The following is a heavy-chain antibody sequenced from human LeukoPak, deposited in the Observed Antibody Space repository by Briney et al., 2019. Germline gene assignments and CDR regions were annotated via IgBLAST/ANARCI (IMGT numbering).Heavy chain of an antibody. Sequence: ASVKVSCKASGGTFSSYAISWVRQAPGQGLEWMGGIIPILGTANYAQKSQGRVTITTDESTSTAYMELSSLRSEDTAVYYCARPLDYNTGYYSAWGQGTLVTVSS. D-gene: IGHD2/OR15-2a*01. CDR1: GGTFSSYA. CDR2: IIPILGTA. V-gene: IGHV1-69*05. J-gene: IGHJ5*02. CDR3: ARPLDYNTGYYSA.